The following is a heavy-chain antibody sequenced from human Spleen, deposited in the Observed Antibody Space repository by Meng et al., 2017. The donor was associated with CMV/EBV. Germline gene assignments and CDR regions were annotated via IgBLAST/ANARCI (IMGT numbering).Heavy chain of an antibody. J-gene: IGHJ6*02. V-gene: IGHV3-30-3*01. Sequence: GGSLRLSCAASGFTFSSYWMSWVRQAPGEGLEWVAGTSYDGSNKYYADSVKGRFTISRDNSKNIVYLQMSSLRPEDTAVYYCARGGAARYYYYGMDVWGQGTTVTVSS. CDR2: TSYDGSNK. CDR1: GFTFSSYW. CDR3: ARGGAARYYYYGMDV. D-gene: IGHD4-17*01.